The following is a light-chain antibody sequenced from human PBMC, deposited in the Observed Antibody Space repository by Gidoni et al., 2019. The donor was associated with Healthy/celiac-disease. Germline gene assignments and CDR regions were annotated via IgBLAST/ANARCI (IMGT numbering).Light chain of an antibody. CDR2: WAS. CDR3: HQYSSNLRT. V-gene: IGKV4-1*01. CDR1: QSVLYSSNNKNY. J-gene: IGKJ1*01. Sequence: DIVMTQSPDSLAVSLGERATINCKSSQSVLYSSNNKNYLAWYQQKPGQPPKLLIYWASTRESGVPDRFSGSGSGTDFTLTINSLQAEDVAVYYCHQYSSNLRTFGQGTKVEIK.